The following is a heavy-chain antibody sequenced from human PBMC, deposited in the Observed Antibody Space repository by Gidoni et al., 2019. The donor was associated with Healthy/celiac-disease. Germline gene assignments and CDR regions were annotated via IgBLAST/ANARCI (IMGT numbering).Heavy chain of an antibody. D-gene: IGHD6-13*01. J-gene: IGHJ3*02. CDR2: IWYDGSNK. V-gene: IGHV3-33*01. CDR3: ARDVNRAGYSIQDAFDI. CDR1: GFTFSSYG. Sequence: QVQLVESGGGVVQPGRSLRLSCAASGFTFSSYGMHWVRQAPGKGLEWVAVIWYDGSNKYYADSVKGRFTISRDNSKNTLYLQMNSLRAEDTAVYYCARDVNRAGYSIQDAFDIWGQGTMVTVSS.